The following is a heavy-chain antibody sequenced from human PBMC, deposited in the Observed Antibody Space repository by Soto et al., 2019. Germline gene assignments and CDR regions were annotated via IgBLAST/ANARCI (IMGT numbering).Heavy chain of an antibody. CDR2: ISYDGTNR. Sequence: QVHLVESGGGVVQPGRSLRLSCAASGLTFSNYAMQWVRQAPGKGLEWVAFISYDGTNRCYPDSVKRRFTISRDNSKNTLYLQMNSLKTEDTAVYYCARESSSTVTTGGGGSAKDYWGQGTLVTVSS. CDR3: ARESSSTVTTGGGGSAKDY. CDR1: GLTFSNYA. J-gene: IGHJ4*02. D-gene: IGHD4-17*01. V-gene: IGHV3-30-3*01.